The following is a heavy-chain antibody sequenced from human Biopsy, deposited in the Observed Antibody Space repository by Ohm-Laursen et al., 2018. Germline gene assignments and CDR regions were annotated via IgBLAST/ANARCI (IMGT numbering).Heavy chain of an antibody. CDR2: RFHSGSP. CDR3: VRLNRRGNIIFFDY. CDR1: GGSITADF. V-gene: IGHV4-59*08. J-gene: IGHJ4*02. Sequence: GTLSLTCPVSGGSITADFWTWIRQTPGERLEWIGYRFHSGSPMYNPSLKSRVTISVDTSKSQFSLTLTSVTAADTAVYYCVRLNRRGNIIFFDYWGQGTLVIVSS. D-gene: IGHD3/OR15-3a*01.